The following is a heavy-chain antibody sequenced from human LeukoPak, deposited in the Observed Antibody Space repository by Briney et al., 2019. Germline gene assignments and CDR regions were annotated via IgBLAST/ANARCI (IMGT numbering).Heavy chain of an antibody. CDR1: GGSIRSYY. D-gene: IGHD3-9*01. Sequence: SETLSLTCTVSGGSIRSYYWTWIRQPPGKGLEWIGYIYYSGSTKYNPSLKSRVTISVDTSKNQFPLKLSSVTAADTAVYYCARLDYDLLTGHNYFDYWGQGTLVPVSS. V-gene: IGHV4-59*08. CDR3: ARLDYDLLTGHNYFDY. J-gene: IGHJ4*02. CDR2: IYYSGST.